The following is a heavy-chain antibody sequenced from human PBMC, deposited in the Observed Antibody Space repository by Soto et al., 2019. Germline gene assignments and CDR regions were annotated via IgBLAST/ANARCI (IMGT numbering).Heavy chain of an antibody. CDR3: EHAGDYDLLTFDH. J-gene: IGHJ4*02. CDR1: GFSLSTYHMG. Sequence: QITLKESGPTLVRPAQTLTLNCDFSGFSLSTYHMGVAWIRQPPGQALEWLALIYWDDDKRYSPSLKDRLAISKDTSSNQVVLTITNMDPGDTATYFCEHAGDYDLLTFDHWGPGTLVTVSS. V-gene: IGHV2-5*02. CDR2: IYWDDDK. D-gene: IGHD4-17*01.